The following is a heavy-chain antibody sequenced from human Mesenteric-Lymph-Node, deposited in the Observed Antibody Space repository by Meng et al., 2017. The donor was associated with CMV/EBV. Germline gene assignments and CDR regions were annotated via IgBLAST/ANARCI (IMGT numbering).Heavy chain of an antibody. CDR2: INHSGST. V-gene: IGHV4-34*01. D-gene: IGHD6-6*01. CDR1: GGSFSGYY. J-gene: IGHJ4*02. CDR3: ASSIAARRGADY. Sequence: QVQVEQWGAGLVKPSETLSLTCAVDGGSFSGYYWGWIRQPPGKGLEWIGEINHSGSTNYNPSLKSRVTISVDTSKNQFSLKLSSVTAADTAVYYCASSIAARRGADYWGQGTLVTVSS.